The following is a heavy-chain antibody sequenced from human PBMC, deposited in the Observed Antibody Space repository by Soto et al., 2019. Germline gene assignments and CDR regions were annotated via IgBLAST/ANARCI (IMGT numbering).Heavy chain of an antibody. Sequence: QVQLVESGGGVVQPGRSLRLSYAASGFTFRNYAMYWVRQAPGKGLEWVAVIWYDGSNRFYADSVKGRFTISRDNFKNTLYLQMNSLRVEDTAVYYCARDVMGTIDYWGQGTLATVSS. CDR3: ARDVMGTIDY. CDR1: GFTFRNYA. D-gene: IGHD1-7*01. CDR2: IWYDGSNR. J-gene: IGHJ4*02. V-gene: IGHV3-33*01.